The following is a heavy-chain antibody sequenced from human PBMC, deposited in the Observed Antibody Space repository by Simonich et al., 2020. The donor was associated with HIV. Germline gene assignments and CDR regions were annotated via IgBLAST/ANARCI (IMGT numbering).Heavy chain of an antibody. Sequence: QVQLQESGPGLVKPSETLSLTCAVSGDSISSGYYWGWIRPPPGKGMEWIGSIYHSGSTYYNPSLKSRVTISVDTSKNQFSLKLSSVTAADTAVYYCARNTATRGSNWYFDLWGRGTLVTVSS. V-gene: IGHV4-38-2*01. CDR2: IYHSGST. CDR1: GDSISSGYY. D-gene: IGHD3-16*01. J-gene: IGHJ2*01. CDR3: ARNTATRGSNWYFDL.